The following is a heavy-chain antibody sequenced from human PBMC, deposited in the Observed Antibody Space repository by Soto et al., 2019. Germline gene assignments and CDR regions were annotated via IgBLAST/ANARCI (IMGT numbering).Heavy chain of an antibody. V-gene: IGHV3-7*01. CDR1: GFTFNKHW. CDR3: VRTGCNTLDY. D-gene: IGHD2-15*01. CDR2: IKEDGRVK. J-gene: IGHJ4*02. Sequence: EVQLVESGRRLVQPARSLRLSCAVSGFTFNKHWLSWFRQTPGKGLEGVASIKEDGRVKCYVDSVKGRFTMSRDNAKNSPLLQMSIMRFEDTAVYCCVRTGCNTLDYWGQGTLGTV.